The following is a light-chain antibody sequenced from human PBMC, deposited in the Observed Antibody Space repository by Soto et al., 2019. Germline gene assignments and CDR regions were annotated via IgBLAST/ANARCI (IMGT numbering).Light chain of an antibody. CDR2: DAS. CDR1: QSISSW. Sequence: DIQMDQSPSTPSASVRNKVTITCLASQSISSWLAWYQQKPGKAPKLLIYDASSLQSGVPSRFSGSGSGTEFTLTISSLQPDDFATYYCQHYNSYSEAFGQGTKVDI. V-gene: IGKV1-5*01. CDR3: QHYNSYSEA. J-gene: IGKJ1*01.